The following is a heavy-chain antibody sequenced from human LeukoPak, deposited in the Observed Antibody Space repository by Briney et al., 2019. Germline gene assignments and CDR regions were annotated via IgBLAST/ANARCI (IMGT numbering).Heavy chain of an antibody. D-gene: IGHD3-22*01. V-gene: IGHV3-23*01. CDR3: AKAAHYDSSGYCADY. J-gene: IGHJ4*02. CDR2: FSGSGGST. CDR1: GFTFSSYA. Sequence: SGGSLRLSCAASGFTFSSYAMSWVRQAPGKGLECISGFSGSGGSTYYADPVKGRFTISRDNSKNTLYLQMNSLRAEDTAVYYCAKAAHYDSSGYCADYWGQGTLVTVSS.